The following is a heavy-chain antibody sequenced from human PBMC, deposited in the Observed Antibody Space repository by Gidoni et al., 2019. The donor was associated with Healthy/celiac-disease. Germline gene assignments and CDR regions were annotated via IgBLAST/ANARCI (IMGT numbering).Heavy chain of an antibody. CDR3: ARGGGGTMVRGVIGPRKKTYNWFDP. Sequence: QVQLVQSGAEVKKPGASMKVSCKASGYTFTSYDINWVRQATGQGLEWMGWMNPNSGNTGYAQKFQGRVTITRNTSISTAYMELSSLRSEDTAVYYCARGGGGTMVRGVIGPRKKTYNWFDPWGQGTLVTVSS. D-gene: IGHD3-10*01. CDR2: MNPNSGNT. CDR1: GYTFTSYD. J-gene: IGHJ5*02. V-gene: IGHV1-8*01.